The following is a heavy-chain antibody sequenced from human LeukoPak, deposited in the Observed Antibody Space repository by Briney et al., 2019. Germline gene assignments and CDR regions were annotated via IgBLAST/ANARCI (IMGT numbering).Heavy chain of an antibody. V-gene: IGHV1-3*01. CDR1: GYTFTNFV. CDR2: INPSNDDT. D-gene: IGHD6-13*01. Sequence: ASVKVSCKASGYTFTNFVIHWVRQAPGQRPEWMGWINPSNDDTKYSQKFQGRVTITRDTSASTAYMEVSSLRSEDTALYYCARDQIGVAAAAYWGQGTLVTVSS. J-gene: IGHJ4*02. CDR3: ARDQIGVAAAAY.